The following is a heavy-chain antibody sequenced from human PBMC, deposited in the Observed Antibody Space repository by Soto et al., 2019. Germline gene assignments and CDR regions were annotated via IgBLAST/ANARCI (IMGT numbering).Heavy chain of an antibody. Sequence: GGSLRLSCAASGFTFSSYAMSWVRQAPGKGLEWVSAISGSGGSTYYADSVKGRFTISRDNSKNTLYLQMNSLRAEDTAVYYCAKGGYIGLDRIFYYYGMDVWGQGTTVTVSS. CDR2: ISGSGGST. V-gene: IGHV3-23*01. J-gene: IGHJ6*02. CDR1: GFTFSSYA. D-gene: IGHD2-15*01. CDR3: AKGGYIGLDRIFYYYGMDV.